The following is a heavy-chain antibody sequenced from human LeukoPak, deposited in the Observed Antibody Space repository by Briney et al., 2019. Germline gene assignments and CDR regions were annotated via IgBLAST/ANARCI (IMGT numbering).Heavy chain of an antibody. CDR3: AKSSYYDSSGYYGVMYYFDY. Sequence: PGGSLRLSCAAPGFTFSSYAMSWVRQAPGKGLEWVSAISGSGGSTYYADSVKGRFTISRDNSKNTLYLQMNSLRAEDTAVYYCAKSSYYDSSGYYGVMYYFDYWGQGTLVTVSS. D-gene: IGHD3-22*01. CDR1: GFTFSSYA. V-gene: IGHV3-23*01. CDR2: ISGSGGST. J-gene: IGHJ4*02.